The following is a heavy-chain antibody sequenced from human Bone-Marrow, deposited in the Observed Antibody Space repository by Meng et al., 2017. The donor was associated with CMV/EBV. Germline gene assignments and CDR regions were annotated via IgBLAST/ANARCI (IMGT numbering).Heavy chain of an antibody. CDR3: ARVSGTGPYPKYNWFDP. V-gene: IGHV1-69*05. CDR1: GGTFSSYA. CDR2: IIPIFGTA. J-gene: IGHJ5*02. D-gene: IGHD1-7*01. Sequence: SVKVSCKASGGTFSSYAISWVRQAPGQGLEWMGGIIPIFGTANYAQKFQGRVTITTDESTSTAYMELSSLRSEDTAVYYCARVSGTGPYPKYNWFDPWGQGTLVTVSS.